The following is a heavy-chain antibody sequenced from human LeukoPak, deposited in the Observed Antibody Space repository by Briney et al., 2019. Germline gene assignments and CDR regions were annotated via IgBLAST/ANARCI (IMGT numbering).Heavy chain of an antibody. CDR1: GYTFHNYD. CDR3: ARGARSIDY. D-gene: IGHD3-10*01. CDR2: MNPNSGYT. Sequence: GVSVKVSYKHSGYTFHNYDINWLRPATGQGLEWMGWMNPNSGYTGYAQKFPGRVTITRHTSISTAYMELSSLRSGNTAVYYGARGARSIDYWGRGTLVTVSS. J-gene: IGHJ4*02. V-gene: IGHV1-8*03.